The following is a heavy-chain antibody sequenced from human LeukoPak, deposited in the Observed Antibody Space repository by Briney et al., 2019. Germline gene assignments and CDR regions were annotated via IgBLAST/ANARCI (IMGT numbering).Heavy chain of an antibody. CDR3: ARSWGYDGNWFDP. D-gene: IGHD3-3*01. V-gene: IGHV1-18*01. J-gene: IGHJ5*02. Sequence: ASVKVSCKASGYTFTDYVISWVRQAPGQGLEWMGWINTYNGNTNYLVKLQGRVTMTRDTTTNTAYMELRSLRSDDTAVYYCARSWGYDGNWFDPWGQGTLVTVSS. CDR2: INTYNGNT. CDR1: GYTFTDYV.